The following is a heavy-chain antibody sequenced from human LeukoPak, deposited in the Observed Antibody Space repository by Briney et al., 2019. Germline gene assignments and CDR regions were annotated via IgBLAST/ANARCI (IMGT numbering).Heavy chain of an antibody. V-gene: IGHV1-2*06. CDR3: VRDVLLDGYSYGMG. D-gene: IGHD5-18*01. CDR1: EYTFTGYY. CDR2: INPNSGGT. J-gene: IGHJ4*02. Sequence: GASVKVSCKASEYTFTGYYMHWVRQAPGQGLEWMGRINPNSGGTNYAQKFQGRVTMTRDTSISTAYMELRRLRSDDTAVYYCVRDVLLDGYSYGMGWGQGTLVTVSS.